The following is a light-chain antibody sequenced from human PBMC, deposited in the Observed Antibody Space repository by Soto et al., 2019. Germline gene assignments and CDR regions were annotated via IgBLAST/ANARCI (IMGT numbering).Light chain of an antibody. V-gene: IGKV1-39*01. CDR3: QQRFSAPIS. J-gene: IGKJ5*01. CDR2: AAS. Sequence: DIQMTQSPSPLSASGEARVTITCRASQSISSYLNWYQQTPGRAPKVLIYAASSLQIGVPRRFSGSESGTDFTLTIRTLQPYDSGTHNGQQRFSAPISFGQGTRLEIK. CDR1: QSISSY.